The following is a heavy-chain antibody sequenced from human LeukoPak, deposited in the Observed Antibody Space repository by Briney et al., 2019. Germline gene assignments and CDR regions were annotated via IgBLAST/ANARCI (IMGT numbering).Heavy chain of an antibody. J-gene: IGHJ5*02. CDR1: GGSIGRYY. D-gene: IGHD2-15*01. Sequence: SETLSLTCTISGGSIGRYYWNWIRQSPGKGLEWVGCIYHSGSANYNPSLKSRRSISLDTSKNQFSLRLSSVTAADTAVYYCARILGYCNGGRCLNWFDPWGQGTLVTVSP. CDR2: IYHSGSA. V-gene: IGHV4-59*08. CDR3: ARILGYCNGGRCLNWFDP.